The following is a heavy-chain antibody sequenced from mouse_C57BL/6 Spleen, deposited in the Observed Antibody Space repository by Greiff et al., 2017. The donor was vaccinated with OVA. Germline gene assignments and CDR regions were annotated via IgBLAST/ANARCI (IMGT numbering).Heavy chain of an antibody. CDR1: GYTFTSYW. V-gene: IGHV1-7*01. Sequence: VQVVESGAELAKPGASVKLSCKASGYTFTSYWMHWVKQRPGQGLEWIGYINPSSGYTKYNQKFKDKATLTADKSSSTAYMQLSSLTYEDSAVYYCARDWEVYYFDYWGQGSTLTVSS. CDR3: ARDWEVYYFDY. J-gene: IGHJ2*01. CDR2: INPSSGYT. D-gene: IGHD4-1*01.